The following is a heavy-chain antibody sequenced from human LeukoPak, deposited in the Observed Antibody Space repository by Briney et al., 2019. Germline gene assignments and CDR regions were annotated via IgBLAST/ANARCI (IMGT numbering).Heavy chain of an antibody. Sequence: ASVKVSCKASGYTFSNYGISWVRQAPGQGLEWMGWISAYNANTNYAQKLQGRVTMTTDTSTSTAYMELRSLRSDDTAVYYCARDGAIDLDYYYYMDVWGKGTTVTVSS. CDR2: ISAYNANT. CDR3: ARDGAIDLDYYYYMDV. V-gene: IGHV1-18*01. CDR1: GYTFSNYG. D-gene: IGHD2-21*01. J-gene: IGHJ6*03.